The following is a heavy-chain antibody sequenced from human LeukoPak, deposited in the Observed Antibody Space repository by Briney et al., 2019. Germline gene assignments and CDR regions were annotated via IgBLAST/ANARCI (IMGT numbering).Heavy chain of an antibody. CDR1: GGSISSYY. J-gene: IGHJ4*02. V-gene: IGHV4-59*01. CDR3: ARARSGSSWSFDY. Sequence: SETLSLTCTVSGGSISSYYWSWIRQPPGKGLEWIGYIYYSGSTNYNPSLKSRVTISVDTSKNQFSLKLSPVTAADTAVYYCARARSGSSWSFDYWGQGTLVTVSS. D-gene: IGHD6-13*01. CDR2: IYYSGST.